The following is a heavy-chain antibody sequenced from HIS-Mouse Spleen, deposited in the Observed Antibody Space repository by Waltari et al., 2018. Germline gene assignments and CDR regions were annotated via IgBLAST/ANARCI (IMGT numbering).Heavy chain of an antibody. J-gene: IGHJ2*01. V-gene: IGHV4-34*01. CDR1: GGSFSGYY. D-gene: IGHD7-27*01. Sequence: QVQLQQWGAGLLKPSETLSLTCAVYGGSFSGYYWSWTRLPPGKGLEWIGEINHSGSTNYNPSLKSRVTISVDTSKNPFSLKLSSVTAADTAVYYCARVRTGDPSYWYFDLWGRGTLVTVSS. CDR2: INHSGST. CDR3: ARVRTGDPSYWYFDL.